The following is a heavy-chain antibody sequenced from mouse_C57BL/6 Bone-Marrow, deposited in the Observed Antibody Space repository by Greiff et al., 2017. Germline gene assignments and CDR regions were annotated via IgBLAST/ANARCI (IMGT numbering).Heavy chain of an antibody. CDR3: ARSALIYYDYEFAY. CDR1: GYTFTDYY. CDR2: INPYNGGT. V-gene: IGHV1-19*01. Sequence: EVQLVESGPVLVKPGASVKMSCKASGYTFTDYYMNWVKQSHGKSLEWIGVINPYNGGTSYNEKFKGKATLTVDKSSSTAYMELNSLTSEYSAVYYCARSALIYYDYEFAYWGQGTLVTVSA. J-gene: IGHJ3*01. D-gene: IGHD2-4*01.